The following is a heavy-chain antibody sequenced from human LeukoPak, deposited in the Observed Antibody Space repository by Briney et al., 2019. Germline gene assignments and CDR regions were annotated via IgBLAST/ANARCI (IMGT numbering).Heavy chain of an antibody. Sequence: SVKVSCKASGGTFSSYAISWVRQAPGQGPEWMGRIIPILGIANYAQKFQGRVTITADKSTSTAYMELSSLRSEDTAVYYCAREDVTMSLYWFDYWGQGTLVTVSS. D-gene: IGHD3-22*01. CDR1: GGTFSSYA. CDR2: IIPILGIA. CDR3: AREDVTMSLYWFDY. V-gene: IGHV1-69*04. J-gene: IGHJ4*02.